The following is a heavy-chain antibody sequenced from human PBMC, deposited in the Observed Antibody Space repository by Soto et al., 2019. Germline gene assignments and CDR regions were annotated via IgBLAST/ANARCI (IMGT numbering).Heavy chain of an antibody. Sequence: EVQLLESGGGLVQPGGSLRLSCGASGFTFSDNAMTWVRQAPGKGLEWVSSISDDGDSTYYADSVKGRFAVSSANSKNTLFLHMSSRGAEDRAVYYCAKSLSTAVNYGLDVWGQGTSVTVSS. D-gene: IGHD2-2*01. CDR2: ISDDGDST. J-gene: IGHJ6*02. V-gene: IGHV3-23*01. CDR1: GFTFSDNA. CDR3: AKSLSTAVNYGLDV.